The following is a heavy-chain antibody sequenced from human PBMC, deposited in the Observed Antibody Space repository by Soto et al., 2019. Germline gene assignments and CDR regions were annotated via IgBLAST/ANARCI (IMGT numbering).Heavy chain of an antibody. CDR1: VSSNTSYA. CDR3: AMGADSSVYYSHDY. Sequence: ACVSSNTSYAISWVRQAPGQGLEWMGGIIPIFGTANYAQKFQGRVTITADKSTSTAYMELSSLRSEDTAAYYCAMGADSSVYYSHDYWG. J-gene: IGHJ4*01. D-gene: IGHD3-22*01. CDR2: IIPIFGTA. V-gene: IGHV1-69*06.